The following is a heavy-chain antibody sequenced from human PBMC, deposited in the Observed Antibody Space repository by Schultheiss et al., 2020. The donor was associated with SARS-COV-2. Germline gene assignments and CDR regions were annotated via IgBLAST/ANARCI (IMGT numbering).Heavy chain of an antibody. D-gene: IGHD4-17*01. CDR3: ARSPTVTRFYYMDV. CDR2: IYYSGST. CDR1: GGSISSSSYY. V-gene: IGHV4-61*05. J-gene: IGHJ6*03. Sequence: SETLSLTCTVSGGSISSSSYYWGWIRQPPGKGLEWIGYIYYSGSTNYNPSLKSRVTISVDTSKTQFSLRMNSVTAADTAVYYCARSPTVTRFYYMDVWGKGTTVTVSS.